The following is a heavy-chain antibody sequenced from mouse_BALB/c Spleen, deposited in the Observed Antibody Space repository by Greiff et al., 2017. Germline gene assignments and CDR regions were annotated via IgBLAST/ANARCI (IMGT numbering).Heavy chain of an antibody. J-gene: IGHJ3*01. V-gene: IGHV1S137*01. CDR2: ISTYYGDA. Sequence: VQLVESGAELVRPGVSVKISCKGSGYTFTDYAMHWVKQSHAKSLEWIGVISTYYGDASYNQKFKGKATMTVDKSSSTAYMELARLTSEDSAIYYCARPMDDGYYAGFAYWGQGTLVTVSA. CDR1: GYTFTDYA. D-gene: IGHD2-3*01. CDR3: ARPMDDGYYAGFAY.